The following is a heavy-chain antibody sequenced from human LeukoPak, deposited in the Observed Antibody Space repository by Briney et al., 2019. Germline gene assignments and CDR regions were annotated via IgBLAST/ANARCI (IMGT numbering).Heavy chain of an antibody. V-gene: IGHV4-59*01. CDR3: ARGRTAQPGYNWFDP. CDR2: IYYSGST. J-gene: IGHJ5*02. D-gene: IGHD1-14*01. Sequence: PSETLSLTCTVSGGSISSYYWSWIRQPPGKGLEWIGYIYYSGSTNYNPSLKSRVTISVDTSKNQFSLKLSSVTAADTAVYYCARGRTAQPGYNWFDPWGQGTLVTVSS. CDR1: GGSISSYY.